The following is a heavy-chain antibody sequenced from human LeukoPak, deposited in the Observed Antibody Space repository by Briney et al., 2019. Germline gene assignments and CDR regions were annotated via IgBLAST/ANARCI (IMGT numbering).Heavy chain of an antibody. J-gene: IGHJ4*02. CDR1: GGSFSGYY. V-gene: IGHV4-34*01. D-gene: IGHD3-10*01. CDR3: ARGWFGEFPY. Sequence: PSETLSLTCAVYGGSFSGYYWSWIRQPPGKGLEWIGEINHSGSTNYNPSLKSRVTISVDTSKNQFPLKLSSVTAADTAVYYCARGWFGEFPYWGQGTLVTVSS. CDR2: INHSGST.